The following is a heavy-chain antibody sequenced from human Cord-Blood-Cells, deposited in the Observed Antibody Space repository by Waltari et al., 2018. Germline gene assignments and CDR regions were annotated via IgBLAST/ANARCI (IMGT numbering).Heavy chain of an antibody. J-gene: IGHJ3*02. V-gene: IGHV4-4*02. CDR1: GGSISSSNW. CDR2: IYHSGSP. Sequence: QVQLQESGPGLVKPSGTLSLTCAVSGGSISSSNWWSWVRQPPGKGTEWMGEIYHSGSPNYTPSFKSRVTISVDKAKNQFSLKLSSVTAADTAVYYCAIERDSSGWGYAFDIWGQGTMVTVSS. CDR3: AIERDSSGWGYAFDI. D-gene: IGHD6-19*01.